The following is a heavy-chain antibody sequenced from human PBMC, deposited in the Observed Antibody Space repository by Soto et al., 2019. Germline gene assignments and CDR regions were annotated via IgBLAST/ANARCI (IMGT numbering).Heavy chain of an antibody. CDR1: GFTFSSYA. CDR2: ISYDGSNK. J-gene: IGHJ4*02. V-gene: IGHV3-30-3*01. Sequence: QVQLVESGGGVVQPGRSLRLSCAASGFTFSSYAMHWVRQAPGKGLEWVAVISYDGSNKYYADSVKGRFTISRDNSKNTLYLQMNSLRAEDTAVYYCARDLHIVVVTAIDYWGQGTLVTVSS. D-gene: IGHD2-21*02. CDR3: ARDLHIVVVTAIDY.